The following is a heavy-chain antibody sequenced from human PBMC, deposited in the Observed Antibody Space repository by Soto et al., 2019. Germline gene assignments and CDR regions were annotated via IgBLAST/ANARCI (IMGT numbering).Heavy chain of an antibody. V-gene: IGHV1-69-2*01. CDR3: ATTTAVIVAQGPMDV. Sequence: EVQLVQSGAEVKKPGATVKISCKVSGFKFIDYYLYWVQQAPGNALEWMGRVDPEDGETVYSEKFQGRLTITADTSRDIAHTELSGLRSEDTAVYFCATTTAVIVAQGPMDVWGQGTTVIVSS. CDR2: VDPEDGET. D-gene: IGHD2-21*01. J-gene: IGHJ6*02. CDR1: GFKFIDYY.